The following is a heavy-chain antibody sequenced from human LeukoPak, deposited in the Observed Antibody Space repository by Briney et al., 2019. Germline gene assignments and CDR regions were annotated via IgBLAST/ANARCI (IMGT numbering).Heavy chain of an antibody. J-gene: IGHJ4*02. CDR3: ARGSSSDWPLEY. CDR1: GYIFTRYT. V-gene: IGHV1-3*01. D-gene: IGHD6-19*01. CDR2: INAGNGNT. Sequence: ASVKVSCKASGYIFTRYTIHWVRQAPGQRLKWMGWINAGNGNTRYSQKFQDKVTITRDTSASTAYMELSTLRSEDTAVYYCARGSSSDWPLEYWGRGIPVTVSS.